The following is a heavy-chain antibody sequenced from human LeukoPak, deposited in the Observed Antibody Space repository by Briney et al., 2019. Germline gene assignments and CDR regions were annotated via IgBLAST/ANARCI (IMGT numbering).Heavy chain of an antibody. J-gene: IGHJ3*02. CDR3: ARVLSSSWYEGDAFDI. CDR1: GYTFTSYG. CDR2: ISAYNGNT. D-gene: IGHD6-13*01. Sequence: GASVKVSCKASGYTFTSYGISWVRQAPGQGLEWMGWISAYNGNTNYAQKLQGRVTMTTDTSTSTAYMELRSLRSDDTAVYYCARVLSSSWYEGDAFDIWGQGTMVTVSS. V-gene: IGHV1-18*01.